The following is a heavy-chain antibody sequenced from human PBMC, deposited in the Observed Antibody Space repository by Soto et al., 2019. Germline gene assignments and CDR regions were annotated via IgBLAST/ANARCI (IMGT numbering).Heavy chain of an antibody. D-gene: IGHD6-13*01. J-gene: IGHJ3*02. CDR1: GDSVSSNSAA. Sequence: SQTLSVTCDISGDSVSSNSAAWNWIRQSPSRGLEWLGRTYYRSKLYNDYAVSVKSRMTITPDTSKNQFSLQLNSVTPGDTAVYYCARKYSTSWADALGIWGQGTKVTVSS. CDR3: ARKYSTSWADALGI. V-gene: IGHV6-1*01. CDR2: TYYRSKLYN.